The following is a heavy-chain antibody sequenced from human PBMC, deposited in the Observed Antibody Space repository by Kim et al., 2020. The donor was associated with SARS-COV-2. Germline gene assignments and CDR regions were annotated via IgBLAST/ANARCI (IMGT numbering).Heavy chain of an antibody. CDR3: AREGYYDSSGNMDV. Sequence: PSLKSRVTISVDTSKNQFSLKLSSVTAADTAVYYCAREGYYDSSGNMDVWGKGTTVTVSS. V-gene: IGHV4-59*01. D-gene: IGHD3-22*01. J-gene: IGHJ6*03.